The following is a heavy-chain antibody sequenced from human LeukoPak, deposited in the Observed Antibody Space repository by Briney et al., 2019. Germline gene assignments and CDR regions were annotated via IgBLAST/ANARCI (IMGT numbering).Heavy chain of an antibody. CDR2: IRFDGSLQ. J-gene: IGHJ5*02. CDR1: GFIFSDYG. D-gene: IGHD2-2*01. V-gene: IGHV3-30*02. Sequence: GGSLRLSCTTSGFIFSDYGMHWLRQAPGKRPEWVTFIRFDGSLQYYADSVKGRFTISRDNSKNTLHLQMNSLRPEDSAVYYCARAPRRHCVSDSCYVDWFDPWGQGTLVTVSS. CDR3: ARAPRRHCVSDSCYVDWFDP.